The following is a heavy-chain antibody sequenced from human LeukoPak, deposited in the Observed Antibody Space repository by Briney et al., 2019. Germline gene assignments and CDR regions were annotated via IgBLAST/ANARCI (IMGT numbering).Heavy chain of an antibody. CDR1: GFTFSTYF. CDR2: IGSDGSSA. V-gene: IGHV3-74*01. CDR3: ARSRYCSSTSCYGFLDY. D-gene: IGHD2-2*01. Sequence: PGGSLRLSCAASGFTFSTYFIHWVRQGPGKGLVWVSRIGSDGSSASSADSVKGRFTISRDKAKNTVLLQMYSLRAEDTAVYYCARSRYCSSTSCYGFLDYWGQGTLVTVSS. J-gene: IGHJ4*02.